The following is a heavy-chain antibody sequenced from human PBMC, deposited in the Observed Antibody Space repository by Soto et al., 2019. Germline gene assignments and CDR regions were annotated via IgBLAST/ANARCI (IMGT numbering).Heavy chain of an antibody. J-gene: IGHJ6*02. CDR1: GVPFSGYA. CDR3: ARVGRGYSFGNGMDV. V-gene: IGHV3-30*04. CDR2: ISYDGKNE. Sequence: PGGSLRLSCAASGVPFSGYAMHWVRQTPARGLEWVAVISYDGKNEYYAAAVKGRFTISRDDFKKTLYLRMNSLRPEDTALYYCARVGRGYSFGNGMDVWGQGTTVTVSS. D-gene: IGHD5-18*01.